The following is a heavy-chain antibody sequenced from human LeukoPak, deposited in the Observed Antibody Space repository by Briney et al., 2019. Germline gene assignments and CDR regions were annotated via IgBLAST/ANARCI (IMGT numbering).Heavy chain of an antibody. CDR1: GLTFSSHW. Sequence: GGSLRLSCAASGLTFSSHWMHWVRQAPGKGLVWVSRITNDGSSTTYADSVKGRFTISRDNAKNMLYLQVNSLRAEDTAVYYCARGHLYSSGWYDYWGQGTLVTVSS. J-gene: IGHJ4*02. CDR3: ARGHLYSSGWYDY. V-gene: IGHV3-74*01. D-gene: IGHD6-19*01. CDR2: ITNDGSST.